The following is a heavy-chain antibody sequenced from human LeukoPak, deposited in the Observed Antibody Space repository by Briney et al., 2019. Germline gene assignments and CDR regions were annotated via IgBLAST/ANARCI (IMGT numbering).Heavy chain of an antibody. CDR3: ARSRGSYYNYYYGMDV. Sequence: GGSLRLSCAASGFTFSSYAMHWVRQAPGKGLEWVAVIPYDGSNKYYADSVKGRFAISRDNSKNTLYRQMNSLRAEDTAVYYCARSRGSYYNYYYGMDVWGQGTTVTVSS. J-gene: IGHJ6*02. CDR1: GFTFSSYA. CDR2: IPYDGSNK. V-gene: IGHV3-30*09. D-gene: IGHD1-26*01.